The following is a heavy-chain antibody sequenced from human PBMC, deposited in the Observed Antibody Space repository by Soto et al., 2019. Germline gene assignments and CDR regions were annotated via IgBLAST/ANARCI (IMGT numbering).Heavy chain of an antibody. CDR3: ARDYHYGLDY. CDR1: GFPFSDYS. J-gene: IGHJ4*02. V-gene: IGHV3-48*01. D-gene: IGHD3-10*01. CDR2: IRTSPPTI. Sequence: EVRLVESGGGLVQSGGSLRLSCVASGFPFSDYSMNWVRQTPGKGLEWISYIRTSPPTIYYADSVRGRFTISRDDAGNSLYLQMNSLRTEDTAVYFCARDYHYGLDYWGQGTLVTVSS.